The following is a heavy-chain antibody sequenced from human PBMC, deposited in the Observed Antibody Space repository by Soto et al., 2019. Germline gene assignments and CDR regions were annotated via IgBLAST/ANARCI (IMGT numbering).Heavy chain of an antibody. D-gene: IGHD5-18*01. CDR3: VRSKGGYSYGTPFDY. J-gene: IGHJ4*02. CDR2: ISWNSGNI. V-gene: IGHV3-9*01. Sequence: EVQLEESGGALVQPGRSLRLSCAASGFTFDDYAMYWVRQVLGKGLEWVSSISWNSGNIGYADSVKGRFTTSRDNAENSRYLQMNSLRPEDTALYYCVRSKGGYSYGTPFDYWGQGTLVPVSS. CDR1: GFTFDDYA.